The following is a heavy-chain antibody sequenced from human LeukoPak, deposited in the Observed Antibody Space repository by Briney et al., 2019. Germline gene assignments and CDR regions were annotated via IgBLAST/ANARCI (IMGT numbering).Heavy chain of an antibody. CDR1: GFTFSSYA. Sequence: GGSLRLSCAASGFTFSSYAMSWVRQAPGKGLEWVSAISGSGGSTYYADSVKGRFTISRDNAKNSLYLQMNSLRAEDTAVYYCARDVQGNYDSSGYYLFDYWGQGTLVTVSS. J-gene: IGHJ4*02. D-gene: IGHD3-22*01. CDR2: ISGSGGST. CDR3: ARDVQGNYDSSGYYLFDY. V-gene: IGHV3-23*01.